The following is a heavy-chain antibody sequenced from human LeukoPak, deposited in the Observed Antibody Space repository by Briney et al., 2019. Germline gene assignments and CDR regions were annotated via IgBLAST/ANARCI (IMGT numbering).Heavy chain of an antibody. Sequence: GASVKVSCKTSGGTFSSSAITWVRQAPGQGLEWMGRIIPVLNITTYAQKFQGSVTITADTSKSTVYMELSSLRSEETAVYYCARDQGLTAPPPNVLDVWGQGTTVIVSS. CDR1: GGTFSSSA. CDR2: IIPVLNIT. CDR3: ARDQGLTAPPPNVLDV. J-gene: IGHJ6*02. V-gene: IGHV1-69*04. D-gene: IGHD3-16*01.